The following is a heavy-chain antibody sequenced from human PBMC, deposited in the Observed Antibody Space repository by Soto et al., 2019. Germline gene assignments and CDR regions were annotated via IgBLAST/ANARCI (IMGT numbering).Heavy chain of an antibody. CDR3: ARVFVTRLPFDY. CDR1: GFTFSTYA. J-gene: IGHJ4*02. V-gene: IGHV3-23*01. D-gene: IGHD1-1*01. Sequence: PGGSLRLSCAASGFTFSTYAMSWVRQAPGKGLEWVSVISGSGGDTYYADSVKGRFTIARDNSKNTLSLQMNSLRAEDTAVYYCARVFVTRLPFDYWGQGTLVTVSS. CDR2: ISGSGGDT.